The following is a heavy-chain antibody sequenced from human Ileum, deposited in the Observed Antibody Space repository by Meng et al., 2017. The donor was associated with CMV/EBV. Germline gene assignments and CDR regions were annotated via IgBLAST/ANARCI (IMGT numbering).Heavy chain of an antibody. CDR1: GGSISSGSYY. CDR2: IYTSEST. Sequence: QGRLQESGPGLVKPSQTLSLPCTVPGGSISSGSYYWSWIRQPAGKGLEWIGRIYTSESTNYNPSLKSRVTISVDTSKNQFSLKLSSVTATDTAVYYCAGGAITGTTEVPFDYWGQGTLVTVSS. J-gene: IGHJ4*02. D-gene: IGHD1-20*01. CDR3: AGGAITGTTEVPFDY. V-gene: IGHV4-61*02.